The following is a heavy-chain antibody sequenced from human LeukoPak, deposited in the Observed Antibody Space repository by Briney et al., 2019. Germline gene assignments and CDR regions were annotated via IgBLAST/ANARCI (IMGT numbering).Heavy chain of an antibody. V-gene: IGHV4-39*07. CDR3: AREAISPDIVLMVYAYDAFDI. CDR1: GGSISSSSYY. D-gene: IGHD2-8*01. Sequence: SETLSLTCTVSGGSISSSSYYWGWIRQPPGKGLEWIGSIYYSGSTYYNPSLKSRVTISVDASKNQFSLKLSSVTAADTAVYYCAREAISPDIVLMVYAYDAFDIWGQGTMVTVSS. J-gene: IGHJ3*02. CDR2: IYYSGST.